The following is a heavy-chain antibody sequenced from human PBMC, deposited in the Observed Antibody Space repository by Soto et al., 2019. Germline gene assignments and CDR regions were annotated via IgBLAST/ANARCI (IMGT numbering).Heavy chain of an antibody. CDR2: IYYTRAT. CDR3: ARVFSSGSGWMYYFDF. V-gene: IGHV4-4*02. Sequence: QVQLQESGPGLVESSGTLSLTCEVSSGSISSGNWWSWVRQPPGKGLEWIGEIYYTRATNYNPSLKSRVTMTIDKSKDQFSLNLRSATAADTAVYYCARVFSSGSGWMYYFDFWGQGILVSVSS. D-gene: IGHD6-25*01. CDR1: SGSISSGNW. J-gene: IGHJ4*02.